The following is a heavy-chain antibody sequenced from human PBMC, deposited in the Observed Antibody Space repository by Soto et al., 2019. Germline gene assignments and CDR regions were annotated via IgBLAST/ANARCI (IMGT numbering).Heavy chain of an antibody. CDR1: GVSINSGGYY. Sequence: QVQLQESGPGLVKPSQTLSLTCSVSGVSINSGGYYWSWLRQHPGKGLEWIGYIYYSGSTYYNPSLKSRLTISIASSQNQFSLRLSSVTAADMAVYYCARFSGSYPLDYWGQGTLVTVSS. CDR3: ARFSGSYPLDY. CDR2: IYYSGST. D-gene: IGHD1-26*01. V-gene: IGHV4-31*03. J-gene: IGHJ4*02.